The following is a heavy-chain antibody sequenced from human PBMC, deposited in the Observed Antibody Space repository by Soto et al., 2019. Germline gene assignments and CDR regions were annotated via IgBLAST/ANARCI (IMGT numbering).Heavy chain of an antibody. V-gene: IGHV3-23*01. CDR2: ISGSGGST. Sequence: GGSLRLSCAASGFTFSSYAMSWVRQAPGKGLEWISAISGSGGSTYYADSVKGRFTISRDNSKNTLYLQMNSLRAEDTAVYYCAKEVLEWIYYYMDVWGKGTTVTVS. CDR3: AKEVLEWIYYYMDV. CDR1: GFTFSSYA. D-gene: IGHD3-3*01. J-gene: IGHJ6*03.